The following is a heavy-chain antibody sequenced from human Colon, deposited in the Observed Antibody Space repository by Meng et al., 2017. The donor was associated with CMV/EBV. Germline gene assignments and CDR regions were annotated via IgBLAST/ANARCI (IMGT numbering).Heavy chain of an antibody. V-gene: IGHV4-61*01. D-gene: IGHD2/OR15-2a*01. CDR2: IYYSGTT. J-gene: IGHJ4*02. Sequence: GSLRLSCSVSGGSVNSGSYYWTWIRQPPGKGLEWIGYIYYSGTTYYHPSLKSRLTISVATSKNQFSLKLSSVTAADTAVYYCARIVLSGKGSFDNWGQGTLVTVSS. CDR1: GGSVNSGSYY. CDR3: ARIVLSGKGSFDN.